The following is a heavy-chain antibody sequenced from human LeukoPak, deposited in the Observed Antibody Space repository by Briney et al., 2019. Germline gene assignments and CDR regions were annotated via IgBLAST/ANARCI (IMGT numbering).Heavy chain of an antibody. CDR1: GFTFSAYG. D-gene: IGHD3-22*01. V-gene: IGHV3-30*18. J-gene: IGHJ4*02. CDR3: AKDHPFDYYYATSGYFLY. Sequence: PGRSLRLSCAASGFTFSAYGIHWVRQAPGKGLEWVALISYDASDTYYADSVKGRFTISRDNSKNTLYVQMNSLRAEDTAVYYCAKDHPFDYYYATSGYFLYWGQGTLVTVSS. CDR2: ISYDASDT.